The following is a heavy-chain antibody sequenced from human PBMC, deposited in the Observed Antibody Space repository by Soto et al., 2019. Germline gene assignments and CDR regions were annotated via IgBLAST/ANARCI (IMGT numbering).Heavy chain of an antibody. CDR1: GGSFSGYY. Sequence: QVQLQQWGAGLLKPSETLSLTCAVYGGSFSGYYWSWIRQPPGKGLEGIGEINHSGSTNYNPSPKSRVTISVDTSTNQFSLTLSSVTAADTAVYYCARVGAAAGMNYWGQGTLVTVSS. D-gene: IGHD6-13*01. CDR2: INHSGST. V-gene: IGHV4-34*01. CDR3: ARVGAAAGMNY. J-gene: IGHJ4*02.